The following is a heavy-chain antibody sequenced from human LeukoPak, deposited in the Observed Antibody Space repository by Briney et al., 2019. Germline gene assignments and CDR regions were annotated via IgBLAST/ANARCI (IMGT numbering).Heavy chain of an antibody. Sequence: PETLSLTCTVSGGSISSSSYYWGWIRQPPGKGLEWIGSIYYSGSTYYNPSLKSRVTISVDTSKNQFSLKLSSVTAADTAVYYCAGRYCSGGSCYRRVDYWGQGTLVTVSS. CDR2: IYYSGST. D-gene: IGHD2-15*01. CDR3: AGRYCSGGSCYRRVDY. V-gene: IGHV4-39*01. J-gene: IGHJ4*02. CDR1: GGSISSSSYY.